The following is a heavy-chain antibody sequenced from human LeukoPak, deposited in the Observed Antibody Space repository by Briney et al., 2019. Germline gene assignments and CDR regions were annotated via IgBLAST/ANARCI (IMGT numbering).Heavy chain of an antibody. CDR1: GYTFTSYD. Sequence: GASVKVSCKASGYTFTSYDINWVRQATGQGLEWMGWMNPNSGNTGYAQKFQGRVTMTRNTSISTAYVELSSLRSEDTAVYYCARGPSIAVAGKVFDYWGQGTLVTVSS. CDR3: ARGPSIAVAGKVFDY. D-gene: IGHD6-19*01. V-gene: IGHV1-8*01. CDR2: MNPNSGNT. J-gene: IGHJ4*02.